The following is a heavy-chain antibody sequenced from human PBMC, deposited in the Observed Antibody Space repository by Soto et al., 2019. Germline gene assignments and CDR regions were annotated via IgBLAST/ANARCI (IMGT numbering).Heavy chain of an antibody. D-gene: IGHD3-16*01. Sequence: QITLKESGPTLVKPTQTLTLTCAFSGLSLTTNGLSVGWVRQPPGKALEWLALIYWDDDKRYSPSLKSRLTIARDTSNNPFGLTITNMDPVDTATHYCAHSYTALSHAMDVWGQGTPVSVSS. CDR3: AHSYTALSHAMDV. J-gene: IGHJ6*02. V-gene: IGHV2-5*02. CDR2: IYWDDDK. CDR1: GLSLTTNGLS.